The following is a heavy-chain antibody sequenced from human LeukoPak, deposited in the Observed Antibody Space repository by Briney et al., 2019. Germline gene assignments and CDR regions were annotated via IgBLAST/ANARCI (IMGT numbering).Heavy chain of an antibody. V-gene: IGHV3-66*01. D-gene: IGHD6-13*01. J-gene: IGHJ4*02. CDR2: IYSGGNT. CDR1: GFTVSINS. CDR3: GRGGKVEQLVLAR. Sequence: GGSLRLSCTVSGFTVSINSMSWVRQAPGKGLEWVSFIYSGGNTHYSDSVKGRFTISRDNSKNTLYLQMNSLRAEDTAVYYCGRGGKVEQLVLARWGQGSLVTVSS.